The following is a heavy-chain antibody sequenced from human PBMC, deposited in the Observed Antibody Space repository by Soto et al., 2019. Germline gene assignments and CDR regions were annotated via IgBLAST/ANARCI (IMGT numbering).Heavy chain of an antibody. J-gene: IGHJ4*02. CDR2: ISGTGGST. Sequence: PGGSLRLSCESSGVNMSDYAMGSVRHSPGQGLEGVADISGTGGSTCYRDSVKGRLTISRDNSQNTLCMQKNSLRAQDRVTHCGAKMSRHRIGGAKGDYFAHWGQGTVVTVSS. D-gene: IGHD1-26*01. CDR1: GVNMSDYA. V-gene: IGHV3-23*01. CDR3: AKMSRHRIGGAKGDYFAH.